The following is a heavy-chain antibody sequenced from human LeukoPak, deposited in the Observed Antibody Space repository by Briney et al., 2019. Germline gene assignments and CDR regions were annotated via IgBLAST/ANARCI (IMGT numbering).Heavy chain of an antibody. J-gene: IGHJ6*02. CDR3: ARHGAYSSGWYGGVGGMDV. D-gene: IGHD6-19*01. CDR1: GYGFTSYW. V-gene: IGHV5-10-1*01. CDR2: IDPSDSYT. Sequence: GESLKISCKGSGYGFTSYWISWVRQMPGKGLEWMGRIDPSDSYTNYSPSYQGHVTISADKSISTAYLQWSSLKASDTAMYYCARHGAYSSGWYGGVGGMDVWGQGTTVTVSS.